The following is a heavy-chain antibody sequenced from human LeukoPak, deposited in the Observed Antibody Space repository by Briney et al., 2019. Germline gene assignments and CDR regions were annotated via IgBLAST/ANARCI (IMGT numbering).Heavy chain of an antibody. CDR2: IYHSGST. Sequence: SETLSLTSTLSGGFISTYYWRSIRQTPGKGLEWIGYIYHSGSTNYNPALKSRVNMSVDTSKNQFSLNLNSVTAADTAVYDCARDAAVRIWGQGTLVTVSS. D-gene: IGHD6-13*01. CDR1: GGFISTYY. J-gene: IGHJ4*02. CDR3: ARDAAVRI. V-gene: IGHV4-59*01.